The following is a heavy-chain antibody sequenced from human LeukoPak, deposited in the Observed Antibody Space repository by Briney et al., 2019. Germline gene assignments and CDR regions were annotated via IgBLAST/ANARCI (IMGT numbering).Heavy chain of an antibody. J-gene: IGHJ4*02. V-gene: IGHV1-2*02. D-gene: IGHD5-18*01. CDR1: GYTFTGYY. Sequence: GASVKVSCKASGYTFTGYYMHWVRQAPGQGLEWMGWINPNSGGTNYAQKFQGRVTMTRDTSISTAYMELSRLRSDDTAVYYCARDMTRDTAMALRATAGFDYWGQGTLVTVSS. CDR3: ARDMTRDTAMALRATAGFDY. CDR2: INPNSGGT.